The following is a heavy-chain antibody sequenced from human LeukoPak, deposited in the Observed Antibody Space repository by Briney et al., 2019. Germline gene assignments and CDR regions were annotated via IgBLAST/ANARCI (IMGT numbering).Heavy chain of an antibody. CDR2: INEDGSEK. D-gene: IGHD2-2*01. J-gene: IGHJ5*02. V-gene: IGHV3-7*04. CDR3: ARGVGWFDP. CDR1: GFSFSNHW. Sequence: GGSLRLSCEASGFSFSNHWVSWVRQAPGKGLEWVANINEDGSEKNYVDPVKGRFTISRDIAKKSVYLQMNSLRAEDTAMYYCARGVGWFDPWGQGTLVTVSS.